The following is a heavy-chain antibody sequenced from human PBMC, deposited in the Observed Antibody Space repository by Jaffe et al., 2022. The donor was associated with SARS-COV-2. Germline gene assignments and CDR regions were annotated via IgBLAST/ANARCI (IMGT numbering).Heavy chain of an antibody. CDR1: GFTFSNYY. CDR2: IVSDGSSS. Sequence: EVQLVESGGGLVQSGGSLRLSCAASGFTFSNYYMHWVRQAPGKGLVWVSRIVSDGSSSTYADSVKGRFTISRDNARDTLYLQMNSLRAEDTAVYYCARHHGSGTYSVDYWGQGTLVTVSS. D-gene: IGHD3-10*01. J-gene: IGHJ4*02. CDR3: ARHHGSGTYSVDY. V-gene: IGHV3-74*01.